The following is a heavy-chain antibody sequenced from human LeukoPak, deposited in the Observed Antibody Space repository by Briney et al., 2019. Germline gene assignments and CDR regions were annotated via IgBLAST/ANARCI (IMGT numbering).Heavy chain of an antibody. CDR1: GYTFTGYY. V-gene: IGHV1-2*02. CDR3: LNEHGG. CDR2: ISPASGAT. J-gene: IGHJ4*02. D-gene: IGHD1-1*01. Sequence: ASVKVSCKASGYTFTGYYIHWVRQAPGQGFEWIGWISPASGATKYAQNFQGRVTLTTDTSITTAYMELSSLTSDDTASYYCLNEHGGWGQGTPVTVSS.